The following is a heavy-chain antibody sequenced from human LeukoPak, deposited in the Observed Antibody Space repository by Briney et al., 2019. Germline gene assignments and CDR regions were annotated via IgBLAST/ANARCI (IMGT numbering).Heavy chain of an antibody. CDR2: FYHTGST. D-gene: IGHD6-13*01. CDR1: SYSLSSHYY. V-gene: IGHV4-38-2*02. J-gene: IGHJ4*02. Sequence: SETLSLTCTVSSYSLSSHYYWGWIRQTPEKGLEWIGSFYHTGSTYYNPSLKSRVSISLDTSTNQFSLILSSVTAADTAVYYCARGVVAAAGRTFDFWGQGTLVTVSS. CDR3: ARGVVAAAGRTFDF.